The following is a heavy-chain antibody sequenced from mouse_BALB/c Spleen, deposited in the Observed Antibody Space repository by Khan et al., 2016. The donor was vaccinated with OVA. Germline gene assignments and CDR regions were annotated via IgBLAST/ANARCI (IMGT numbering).Heavy chain of an antibody. CDR3: ARKDYYDYDTFPY. CDR1: GYSITSEFA. CDR2: ISYSGNT. Sequence: VQLKESGPGLVKPSQSLSLTCTATGYSITSEFAWNWIRQFPGNKLEWMGYISYSGNTRYNPSLKSLISITRDTSRNQFFLQLNSVTTEDTATYYCARKDYYDYDTFPYWGQGTLVTVSA. D-gene: IGHD2-4*01. V-gene: IGHV3-2*02. J-gene: IGHJ3*01.